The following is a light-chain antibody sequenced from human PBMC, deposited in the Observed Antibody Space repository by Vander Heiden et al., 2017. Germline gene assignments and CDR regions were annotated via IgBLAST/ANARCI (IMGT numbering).Light chain of an antibody. CDR1: QSLVYTDGNTY. CDR2: KVA. Sequence: VVMTKSALSLPITLGQLASISCRSSQSLVYTDGNTYLKWLQKRRGQSPRRLIYKVANRDSGVPDRVSGSGTGTNFTLKISRGETEDVGVYYCMQGTHWPWTFGQGTKVEIK. V-gene: IGKV2-30*01. J-gene: IGKJ1*01. CDR3: MQGTHWPWT.